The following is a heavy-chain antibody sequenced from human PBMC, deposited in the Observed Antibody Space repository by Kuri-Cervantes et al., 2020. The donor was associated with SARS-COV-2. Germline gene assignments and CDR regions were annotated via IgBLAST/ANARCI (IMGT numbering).Heavy chain of an antibody. D-gene: IGHD3-3*01. CDR2: INHSGSA. CDR1: GGSFSGFY. Sequence: SQTLSLTCALYGGSFSGFYWSWIRQIPGKGLEWIGEINHSGSANYNPSLKSRVTISVDTSKNQFSLKLSSVTAADTAVYYCARASTTIYGVLIMLFSSNAFAIWGQGTLVTVSS. V-gene: IGHV4-34*01. CDR3: ARASTTIYGVLIMLFSSNAFAI. J-gene: IGHJ3*02.